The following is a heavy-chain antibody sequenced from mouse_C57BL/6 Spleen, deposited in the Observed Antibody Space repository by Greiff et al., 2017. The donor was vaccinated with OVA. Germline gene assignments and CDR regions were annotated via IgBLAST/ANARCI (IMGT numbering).Heavy chain of an antibody. CDR2: INPYNGGT. CDR1: GYTFTDYY. D-gene: IGHD3-2*02. CDR3: ARASSGFAY. J-gene: IGHJ3*01. V-gene: IGHV1-19*01. Sequence: EVQLQQSGPVLVKPGASVKMSCKASGYTFTDYYMNWVKQSHGKSLEWIGVINPYNGGTSYNPKFKGKATLTVDKSSSTAYMELNSLTSEDSAVYYCARASSGFAYWGQGTLVTVSA.